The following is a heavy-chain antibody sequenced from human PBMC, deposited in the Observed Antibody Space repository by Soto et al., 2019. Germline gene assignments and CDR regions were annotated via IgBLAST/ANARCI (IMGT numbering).Heavy chain of an antibody. Sequence: SVEVSCKASGGPLSSYAISWVRQAPGQGLEWMGGIIPIFGTANYAQKFQGRVTITADESTSTAYMELSSLRSEDTAVYYCARESVGSSGWYYYWGQGTLVTVSS. CDR3: ARESVGSSGWYYY. CDR1: GGPLSSYA. D-gene: IGHD6-19*01. V-gene: IGHV1-69*13. CDR2: IIPIFGTA. J-gene: IGHJ4*02.